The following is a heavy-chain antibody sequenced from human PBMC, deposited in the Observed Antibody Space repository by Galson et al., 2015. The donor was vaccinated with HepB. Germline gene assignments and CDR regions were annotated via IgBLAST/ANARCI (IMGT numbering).Heavy chain of an antibody. V-gene: IGHV3-30*04. CDR3: TTDREEFNAFDI. Sequence: SLRLSCAASGFTFSSYAMHWVRQAPGKGLEWVAVISYDGSNKYYADSVKGRFTISRDNSKNTLYLQMNSLRAEDTAVYYCTTDREEFNAFDIWGQGTMVTVSS. D-gene: IGHD3-10*01. J-gene: IGHJ3*02. CDR1: GFTFSSYA. CDR2: ISYDGSNK.